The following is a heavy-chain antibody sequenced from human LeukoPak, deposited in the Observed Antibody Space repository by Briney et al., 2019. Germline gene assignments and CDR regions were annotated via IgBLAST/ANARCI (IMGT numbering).Heavy chain of an antibody. Sequence: ASLKVSCKASGYTFTGYYMHWVRQAPGQGLEWMGWINPNSGGTNYAQKFQGRVTMTRDTSISTAYMELSRLRSDDTAVYYCARYRVDYGDYGFDYWGQGTLVTVSS. V-gene: IGHV1-2*02. J-gene: IGHJ4*02. CDR1: GYTFTGYY. D-gene: IGHD4-17*01. CDR2: INPNSGGT. CDR3: ARYRVDYGDYGFDY.